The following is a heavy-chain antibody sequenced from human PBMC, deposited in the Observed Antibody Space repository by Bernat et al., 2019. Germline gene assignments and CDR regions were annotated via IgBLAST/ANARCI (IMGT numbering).Heavy chain of an antibody. Sequence: EVQLLESGGGLVQPGGSLRLSCAASGFTFSSYAMSWVRQAPGKGLEWVSAISGSGGSTYYADSVKGRFTISRDNSKNTLYLQMNSLRVKDTAVYYCARPYYYASRGYYDFGYWGQGTLVTVSS. CDR2: ISGSGGST. CDR1: GFTFSSYA. CDR3: ARPYYYASRGYYDFGY. V-gene: IGHV3-23*01. D-gene: IGHD3-22*01. J-gene: IGHJ4*02.